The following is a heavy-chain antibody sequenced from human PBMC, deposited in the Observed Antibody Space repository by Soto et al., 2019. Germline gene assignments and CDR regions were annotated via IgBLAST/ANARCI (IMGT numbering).Heavy chain of an antibody. CDR1: GFTVSSNY. J-gene: IGHJ4*02. CDR3: ARDGAGFGEPQFDY. CDR2: IYSGGST. V-gene: IGHV3-66*01. D-gene: IGHD3-10*01. Sequence: EVQLVESGGGLVQPGGSLRLSCAASGFTVSSNYMSWVRQAPGKGLEWVSVIYSGGSTYYADSVKGRFTISRDNSKNTLYLQMNSLRAEDTAVYYCARDGAGFGEPQFDYWGQGTLVTVSS.